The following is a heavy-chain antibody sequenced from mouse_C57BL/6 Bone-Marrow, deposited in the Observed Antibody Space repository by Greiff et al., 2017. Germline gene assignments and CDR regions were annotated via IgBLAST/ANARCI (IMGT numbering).Heavy chain of an antibody. CDR3: ARSVDYYGSSSAWFAY. V-gene: IGHV1-26*01. J-gene: IGHJ3*01. D-gene: IGHD1-1*01. Sequence: EVQLQQSGPELVKPGASVKISCKASGYTFTDYYMNWVKQSHGKSLEWIGDINPNNGGTSYNQKFKGKATLTVDKSSSTAYMELRSLTSEDSAVYYCARSVDYYGSSSAWFAYWGQGTLVTVSA. CDR1: GYTFTDYY. CDR2: INPNNGGT.